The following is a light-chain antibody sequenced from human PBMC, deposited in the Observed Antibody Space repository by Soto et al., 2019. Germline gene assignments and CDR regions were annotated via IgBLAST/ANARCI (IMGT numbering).Light chain of an antibody. J-gene: IGLJ3*02. CDR2: YKSDSDK. V-gene: IGLV5-45*03. CDR1: SGINVGTYR. CDR3: MIWYASSWV. Sequence: QPVLTQPSSLSASPGASASLTCTLRSGINVGTYRIYWYQQKPGSPPQYLLRYKSDSDKQQGSGVPSRFSGSKDASANVGILLISWLQSEDEADYYCMIWYASSWVFGGGTKLTVL.